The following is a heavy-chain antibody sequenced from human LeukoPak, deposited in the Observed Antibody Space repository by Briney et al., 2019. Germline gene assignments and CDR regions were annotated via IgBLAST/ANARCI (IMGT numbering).Heavy chain of an antibody. CDR2: ICYGGTT. V-gene: IGHV4-39*07. J-gene: IGHJ3*02. CDR3: AREWSYHSDAFDI. Sequence: KSSETLSLTCTVSGVSISSSSYYWGWIRQPPGKGLEWIGDICYGGTTYYNPSLKSRVTISVDTSKNQFSLKLSSVTAADTAVYYCAREWSYHSDAFDIWGQGTMVTVSS. D-gene: IGHD3-10*01. CDR1: GVSISSSSYY.